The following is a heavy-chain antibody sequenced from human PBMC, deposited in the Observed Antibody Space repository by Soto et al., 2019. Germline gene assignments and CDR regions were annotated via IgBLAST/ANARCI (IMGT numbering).Heavy chain of an antibody. CDR3: ARHVMRDYVWGSYGSPDFDY. J-gene: IGHJ4*02. CDR1: GGSISSSSYY. CDR2: IYYSGST. Sequence: SETLSLTCTVSGGSISSSSYYWGWIRQPPGKGLEWIGSIYYSGSTYYNPSLKSRVTISVDTSKNQFSLKLSSVTAADTAVYYCARHVMRDYVWGSYGSPDFDYWGQGTLVTVSS. D-gene: IGHD3-16*02. V-gene: IGHV4-39*01.